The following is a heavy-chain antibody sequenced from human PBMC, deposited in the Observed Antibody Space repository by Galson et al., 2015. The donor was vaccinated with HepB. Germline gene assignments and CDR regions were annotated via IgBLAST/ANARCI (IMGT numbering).Heavy chain of an antibody. V-gene: IGHV3-7*01. CDR1: GFTFRGYW. CDR2: INLDGSEK. J-gene: IGHJ4*02. Sequence: SLRLSCAVSGFTFRGYWMTWVRQAPGKGLEWVANINLDGSEKHYVESVKGRFTISRGNAKNSLYLEINSLRVEDTAVYYCARGWSYLDYWGQGALVTVSS. CDR3: ARGWSYLDY. D-gene: IGHD6-13*01.